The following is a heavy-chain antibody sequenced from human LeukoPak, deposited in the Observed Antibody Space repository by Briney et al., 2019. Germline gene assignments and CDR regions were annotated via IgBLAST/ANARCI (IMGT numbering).Heavy chain of an antibody. J-gene: IGHJ6*03. Sequence: SETLSLTCTVSGGSISSSNWSWIRQPPGKGLEWIGYIYYSGSTNYNPSLKSRVTISVDTSKNQFSLKLSSVTAADTAVYYCGGSTAYYPFSYYYYMDVWGKGTTVTVSS. CDR2: IYYSGST. V-gene: IGHV4-59*08. CDR1: GGSISSSN. D-gene: IGHD3-22*01. CDR3: GGSTAYYPFSYYYYMDV.